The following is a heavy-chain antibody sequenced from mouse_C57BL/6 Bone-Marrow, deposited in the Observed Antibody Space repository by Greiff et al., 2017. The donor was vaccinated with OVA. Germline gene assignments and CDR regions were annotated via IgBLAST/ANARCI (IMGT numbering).Heavy chain of an antibody. V-gene: IGHV1-64*01. CDR2: IHPNSGST. J-gene: IGHJ3*01. Sequence: QVQLKQPGAELVKPGASVKLSCKASGYTFTSYWMHWVKQRPGQGLEWIGMIHPNSGSTNYNEKFKSKATLTVDKSSSTAYMQLSSLTSEDSAVYYCFYSCGSSGAWFAYWGQGTLVTVSA. CDR3: FYSCGSSGAWFAY. CDR1: GYTFTSYW. D-gene: IGHD1-1*01.